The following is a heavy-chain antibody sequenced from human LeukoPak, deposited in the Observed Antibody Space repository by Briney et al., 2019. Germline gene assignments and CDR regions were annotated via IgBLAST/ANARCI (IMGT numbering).Heavy chain of an antibody. CDR1: GVSISTYS. D-gene: IGHD3-22*01. J-gene: IGHJ4*02. CDR2: ISYSGST. CDR3: AREDSSGYRFDY. V-gene: IGHV4-59*01. Sequence: SETLSLTCTVSGVSISTYSWNWIRQPPGKGLEWIGYISYSGSTSYNPSLRSRVTISVDTSKNQFSLKLSSVTAVDTAVYFCAREDSSGYRFDYWGQGTLVTVSS.